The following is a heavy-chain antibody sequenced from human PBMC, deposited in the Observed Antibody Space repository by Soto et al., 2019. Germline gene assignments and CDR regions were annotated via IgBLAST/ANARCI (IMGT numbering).Heavy chain of an antibody. Sequence: QLQLQESGPGLVKPSETLSLTCTVSGGSISSSSYYWGWIRQPPGKGLEWIGSIYYSGSTYYNPSLKSRVTISVDTSKNQFSLKLSSVTAADTAVYYCARHTPWFGELDVPYFDYWGQGTLVTVSS. CDR3: ARHTPWFGELDVPYFDY. V-gene: IGHV4-39*01. D-gene: IGHD3-10*01. CDR2: IYYSGST. CDR1: GGSISSSSYY. J-gene: IGHJ4*02.